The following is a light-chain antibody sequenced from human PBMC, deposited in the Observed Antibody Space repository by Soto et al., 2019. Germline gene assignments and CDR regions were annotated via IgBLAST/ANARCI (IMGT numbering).Light chain of an antibody. V-gene: IGKV2-24*01. CDR3: MQATEFPWT. Sequence: IVMTQTPLSSPVTLGQPASISCRSSQSLVHSDGNTYLSWLQQRPGQPPRLLIYKISNRLSGVPDRFSGSGAGTDFTLKIRRLEAEDVGLYYCMQATEFPWTFGQGTKVDIK. CDR1: QSLVHSDGNTY. J-gene: IGKJ1*01. CDR2: KIS.